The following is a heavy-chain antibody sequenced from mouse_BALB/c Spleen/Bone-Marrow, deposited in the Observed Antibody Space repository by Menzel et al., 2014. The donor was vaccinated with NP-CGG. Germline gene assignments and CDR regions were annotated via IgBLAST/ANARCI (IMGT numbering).Heavy chain of an antibody. CDR1: GFSLTSYG. CDR3: ARDRGPPY. J-gene: IGHJ3*01. Sequence: VQLQESGPGLVAPSQRLSITCTVSGFSLTSYGVHWVRQPPGKGLEWLGVIWAGGSTNYNSALMSRLSISKDNSKSQVFLKMNSLHTDDTAMYYCARDRGPPYWGQGTLVTVSA. V-gene: IGHV2-9*02. D-gene: IGHD3-1*01. CDR2: IWAGGST.